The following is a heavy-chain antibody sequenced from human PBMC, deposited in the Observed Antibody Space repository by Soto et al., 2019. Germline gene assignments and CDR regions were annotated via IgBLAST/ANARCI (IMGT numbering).Heavy chain of an antibody. CDR3: AKVRYSSPMGYYYGMDV. V-gene: IGHV1-69*01. Sequence: QAQLEQSGGEVKKPGSSVKVSCKASRVAFSKFIVTWVRQAPGLGLEWVGGIIPIFGTANYAQKFQGRVTIXXDXSXSXXXMEVNNLRSEDTAVYYCAKVRYSSPMGYYYGMDVWGQGTTVTVSS. CDR1: RVAFSKFI. CDR2: IIPIFGTA. D-gene: IGHD6-19*01. J-gene: IGHJ6*02.